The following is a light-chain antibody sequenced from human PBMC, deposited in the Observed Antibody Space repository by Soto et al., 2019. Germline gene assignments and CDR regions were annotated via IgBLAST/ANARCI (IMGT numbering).Light chain of an antibody. Sequence: IQLTESPSSLSASGXYRVTITCRASQGNSRYLGXXQQXXGXAPKXXXYAXSSLQRGVPSRLSGSGSGTDFTLTISSLQPEDSATYYCQQSYSTTWTFGQGTKVDI. CDR3: QQSYSTTWT. CDR2: AXS. J-gene: IGKJ1*01. CDR1: QGNSRY. V-gene: IGKV1-39*01.